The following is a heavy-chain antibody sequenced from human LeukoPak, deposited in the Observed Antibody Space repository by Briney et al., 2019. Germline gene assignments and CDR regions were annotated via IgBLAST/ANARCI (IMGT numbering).Heavy chain of an antibody. D-gene: IGHD2-15*01. J-gene: IGHJ5*02. Sequence: ASVKVSCKASGYTFTNYGISWVRQAPGQGLEWMGWTSPYNGNTKYAQKLQGRVTMTTDTSTSTAYMELRSLTSDDTAVYYCARGGSDCSGGNCPYSWFDPWGQGTLVTVSS. CDR3: ARGGSDCSGGNCPYSWFDP. CDR1: GYTFTNYG. V-gene: IGHV1-18*01. CDR2: TSPYNGNT.